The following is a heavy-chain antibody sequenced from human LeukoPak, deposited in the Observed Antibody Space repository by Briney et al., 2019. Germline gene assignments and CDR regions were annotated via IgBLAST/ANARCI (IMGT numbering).Heavy chain of an antibody. CDR3: ARDTQAVADYYFDY. CDR1: GFTFSSYA. J-gene: IGHJ4*02. D-gene: IGHD6-19*01. V-gene: IGHV3-30-3*01. Sequence: QPGRSLRLSCAAPGFTFSSYAMHWVRQAPGKGLEWVAVISYDGSNKYYADSVKGRFTISRDNSKNTLYLQMNSLRAEDTAVYYCARDTQAVADYYFDYWGQGTLVTVSS. CDR2: ISYDGSNK.